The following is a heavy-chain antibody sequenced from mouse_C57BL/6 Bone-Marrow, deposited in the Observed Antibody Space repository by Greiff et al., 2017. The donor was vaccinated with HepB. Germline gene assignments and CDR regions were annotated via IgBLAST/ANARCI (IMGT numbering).Heavy chain of an antibody. Sequence: EVQLVESGGDLVKPGGSLKLSCAASGFTFSSYGMSWVRQTPDKRLEWVATISSGGSYTYYPDSVKGRFTISRDNAKNTLYLQKSSLKSEDTAMYYCARRPGSSYLYYFDYWGQGTTLTVSS. CDR1: GFTFSSYG. D-gene: IGHD1-1*01. CDR3: ARRPGSSYLYYFDY. J-gene: IGHJ2*01. V-gene: IGHV5-6*01. CDR2: ISSGGSYT.